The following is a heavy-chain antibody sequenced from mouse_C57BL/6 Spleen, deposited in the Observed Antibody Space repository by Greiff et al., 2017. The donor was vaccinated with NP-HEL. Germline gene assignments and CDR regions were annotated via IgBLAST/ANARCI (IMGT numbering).Heavy chain of an antibody. V-gene: IGHV1-69*01. CDR1: GYTFTSYW. CDR2: IDPSDSYT. CDR3: ARSAVVAKGFDY. D-gene: IGHD1-1*01. Sequence: QVQLQQPGAELVMPGASVKLSCKASGYTFTSYWMHWVKQRPGQGLEWIGEIDPSDSYTNYNHKFKGKSTLTVDKSSSTAYMQLSSLTSEDSAVYYCARSAVVAKGFDYWGQGTTLTVSS. J-gene: IGHJ2*01.